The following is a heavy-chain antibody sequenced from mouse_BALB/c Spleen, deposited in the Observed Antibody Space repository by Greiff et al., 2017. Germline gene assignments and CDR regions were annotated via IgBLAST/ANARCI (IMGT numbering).Heavy chain of an antibody. CDR1: GYSITSDYA. Sequence: EVQRVESGPGLVKPSQSLSLTCTVTGYSITSDYAWNWIRQFPGNKLEWMGYISYSGSTSYNPSLKSRISITRDTSKNQFFLQLNSVTTEDTATYYCARADDYHWYFDVWGAGTTVTVSS. V-gene: IGHV3-2*02. J-gene: IGHJ1*01. D-gene: IGHD2-4*01. CDR2: ISYSGST. CDR3: ARADDYHWYFDV.